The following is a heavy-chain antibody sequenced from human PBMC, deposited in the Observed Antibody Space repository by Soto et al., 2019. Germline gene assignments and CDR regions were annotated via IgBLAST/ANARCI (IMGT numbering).Heavy chain of an antibody. D-gene: IGHD2-15*01. V-gene: IGHV5-51*01. CDR2: IFPADSDT. Sequence: GESLKISCKGSGYSFSNYWIAWVRQMPGKGLEWMGIIFPADSDTKYSPSFQGQVTISADKSISTAYLQWSSLKASDTAMYYCACSVVVPSTMNAFDYLARDPWSPSPQ. CDR3: ACSVVVPSTMNAFDY. CDR1: GYSFSNYW. J-gene: IGHJ4*02.